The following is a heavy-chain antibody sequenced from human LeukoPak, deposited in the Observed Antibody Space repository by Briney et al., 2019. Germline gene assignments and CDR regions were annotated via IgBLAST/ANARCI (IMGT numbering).Heavy chain of an antibody. Sequence: GGTLRLSCAASGFTFSSYAMSLVRQAPGKGLEWVSAISGSGGSTYYADSVKGRFTISRDNAKNSLYLQTNSLRAEDTAVYYCAAIAAAGDSYYYYGMDVWGQGTTVIVSS. CDR3: AAIAAAGDSYYYYGMDV. CDR2: ISGSGGST. D-gene: IGHD6-13*01. CDR1: GFTFSSYA. V-gene: IGHV3-23*01. J-gene: IGHJ6*02.